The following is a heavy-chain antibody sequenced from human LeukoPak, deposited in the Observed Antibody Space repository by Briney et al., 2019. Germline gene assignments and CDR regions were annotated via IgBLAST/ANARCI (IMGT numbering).Heavy chain of an antibody. CDR3: AREGRDGYRQRLIDS. Sequence: SQTLVLTCTVSGGSISSTSYYWTWIRQHPGKGLEWIGYIYYSGITYYNPSLKSRVTISIDTSKNQFSPKLSSVTAADAAVYYCAREGRDGYRQRLIDSWGQGTLVTVSS. CDR2: IYYSGIT. CDR1: GGSISSTSYY. V-gene: IGHV4-31*03. J-gene: IGHJ4*02. D-gene: IGHD5-24*01.